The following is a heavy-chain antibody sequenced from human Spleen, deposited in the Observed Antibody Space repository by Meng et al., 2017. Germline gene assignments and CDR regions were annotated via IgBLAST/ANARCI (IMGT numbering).Heavy chain of an antibody. Sequence: QLDLQESDPGLVKPSQTLYLTWAVSGGSVSSGGLPWSWIRQSPGKGLEWMGYIYLSGSTHYSPSLKSRVTISLDRSKNQFSLKLNSVTAADTAVYYCARGGNWFDPWGQGTLVTVSS. D-gene: IGHD3-16*01. CDR3: ARGGNWFDP. CDR2: IYLSGST. J-gene: IGHJ5*02. V-gene: IGHV4-30-2*06. CDR1: GGSVSSGGLP.